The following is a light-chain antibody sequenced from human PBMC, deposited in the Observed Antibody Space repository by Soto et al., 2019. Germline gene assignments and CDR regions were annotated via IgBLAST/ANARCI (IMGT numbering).Light chain of an antibody. Sequence: DIQMTQSPSTLSASVGDRVTITCRASQSISSWLAWYQQKPGKAPKLLIYDASSLESGVPSRFSGSGSGTEFTLTISRLQPDDFAPYYCQQYNSYPYTFGQGTKLEIK. CDR3: QQYNSYPYT. J-gene: IGKJ2*01. V-gene: IGKV1-5*01. CDR1: QSISSW. CDR2: DAS.